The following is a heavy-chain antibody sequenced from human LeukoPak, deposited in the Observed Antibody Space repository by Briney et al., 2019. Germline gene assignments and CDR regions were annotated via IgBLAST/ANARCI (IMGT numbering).Heavy chain of an antibody. Sequence: GGSLRLSCAASGFTFSSYGMRWVRQAPGKGLEWVAVISYDGSNKYYADSVKGRFTISRDNSKNTLYLQMNSLRAEDTAVYYCATTTPYYGSGNITDYWGQGTLVTVSS. D-gene: IGHD3-10*01. J-gene: IGHJ4*02. CDR1: GFTFSSYG. CDR3: ATTTPYYGSGNITDY. V-gene: IGHV3-30*03. CDR2: ISYDGSNK.